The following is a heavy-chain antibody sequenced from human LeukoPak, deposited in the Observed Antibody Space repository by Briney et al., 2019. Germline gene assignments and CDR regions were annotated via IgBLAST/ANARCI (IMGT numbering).Heavy chain of an antibody. CDR3: ATFAGEHQAPFDY. CDR1: GYTFTSYA. V-gene: IGHV1-3*01. Sequence: ASVKVSCKASGYTFTSYAMHWVRQAPGQRLEWMGWINAGNGNTKYSQEFQGRVTITRDTSISTAYMELSRLRSDDTAVYYCATFAGEHQAPFDYWGQGTLVTVS. D-gene: IGHD1-26*01. CDR2: INAGNGNT. J-gene: IGHJ4*02.